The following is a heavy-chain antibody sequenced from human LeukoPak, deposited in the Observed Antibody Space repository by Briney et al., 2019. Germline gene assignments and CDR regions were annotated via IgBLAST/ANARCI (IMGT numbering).Heavy chain of an antibody. CDR2: INHSGST. D-gene: IGHD1-26*01. CDR3: ARHGAENGIDY. CDR1: GGSFSGYY. V-gene: IGHV4-34*01. J-gene: IGHJ4*02. Sequence: SETLSLTCAVYGGSFSGYYWSWIRQPPGKGLEWIGEINHSGSTYYNPSLKSRVTISVDTSKNQFSLKLSSVTAADTAVYYCARHGAENGIDYWGQGTLVTVSS.